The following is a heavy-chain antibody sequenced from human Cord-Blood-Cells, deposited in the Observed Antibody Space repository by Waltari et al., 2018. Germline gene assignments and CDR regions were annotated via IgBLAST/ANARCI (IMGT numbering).Heavy chain of an antibody. V-gene: IGHV1-69*01. CDR1: RGTFSSYA. Sequence: QVQLVQSGAEVKKPGSSVKVSCKASRGTFSSYAISWVRQAPGQGLEWMGGIIPNFGTANYAQKFQGRVTITADESTSTAYMELSSLRSEDTAVYYCARGEEDTVTTDWYFDLWGRGTLVTVSS. CDR2: IIPNFGTA. CDR3: ARGEEDTVTTDWYFDL. D-gene: IGHD4-17*01. J-gene: IGHJ2*01.